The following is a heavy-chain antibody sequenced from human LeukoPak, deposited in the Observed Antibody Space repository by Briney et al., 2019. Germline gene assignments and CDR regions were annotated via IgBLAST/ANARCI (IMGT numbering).Heavy chain of an antibody. J-gene: IGHJ4*02. V-gene: IGHV3-23*01. D-gene: IGHD1-1*01. Sequence: AGSLRLSCAAAGFTSSSYAISWIRQPPRRGLQCGSVISGSGSRTYYADSVRGRFTISRDNSKNTLYWQMESLRAEDTAGYYCAKDDGRRNNYRNWGQGTLVTVSS. CDR2: ISGSGSRT. CDR3: AKDDGRRNNYRN. CDR1: GFTSSSYA.